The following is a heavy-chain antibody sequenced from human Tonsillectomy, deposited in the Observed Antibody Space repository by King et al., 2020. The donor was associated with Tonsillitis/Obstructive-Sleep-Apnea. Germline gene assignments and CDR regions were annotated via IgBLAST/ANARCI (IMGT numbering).Heavy chain of an antibody. CDR1: GFSLSTSGVG. D-gene: IGHD4-11*01. V-gene: IGHV2-5*02. J-gene: IGHJ5*02. Sequence: QLTLKESGPTLVKPTQTLTLTCTFSGFSLSTSGVGVGWFRQPPGKALEWLALIYWDDDKRYSPSLKSRLTITKDTSKNQVVLTMTNMDPVDTATYYCAHRRGEDYRASSSNWFDPWGQGTLVTVSS. CDR2: IYWDDDK. CDR3: AHRRGEDYRASSSNWFDP.